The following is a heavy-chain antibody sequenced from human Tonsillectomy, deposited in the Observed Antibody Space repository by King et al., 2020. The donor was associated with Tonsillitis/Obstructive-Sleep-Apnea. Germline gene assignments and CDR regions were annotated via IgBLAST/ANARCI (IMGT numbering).Heavy chain of an antibody. D-gene: IGHD1-26*01. J-gene: IGHJ3*02. CDR3: ARGHSESYQRTDGFDI. CDR1: GFTFSSYS. V-gene: IGHV3-21*06. Sequence: VQLVESGGGLVKPGGSLRLSCAASGFTFSSYSMNWVRQAPGKGLEWVSSISSSSGYIYYADSLKGRFTVSRDNAKNSLYVQMNSLRAEDTAVYYCARGHSESYQRTDGFDIWGQGTMVTVSS. CDR2: ISSSSGYI.